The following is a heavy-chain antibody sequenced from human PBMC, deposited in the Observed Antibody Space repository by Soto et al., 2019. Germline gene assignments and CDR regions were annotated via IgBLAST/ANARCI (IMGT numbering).Heavy chain of an antibody. CDR2: FDPDDGEK. D-gene: IGHD1-26*01. CDR3: ATGFVSARPPDGRSWDRLDV. V-gene: IGHV1-24*01. Sequence: QVQLVQSGAEVKKPGASVKVSCKVSGYSLTEISMPWVRQAPGKGLQWMGNFDPDDGEKIYAQKFQRRVTMTEDTSTDTAYMGLSSLRSEDTAVYCFATGFVSARPPDGRSWDRLDVWGQGTTVTASS. J-gene: IGHJ6*02. CDR1: GYSLTEIS.